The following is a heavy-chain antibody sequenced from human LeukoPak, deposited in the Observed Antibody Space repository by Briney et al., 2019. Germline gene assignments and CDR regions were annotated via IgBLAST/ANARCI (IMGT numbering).Heavy chain of an antibody. Sequence: GGSLRLSCAASGFTFSSYSMNWVRQAPGKGLEWVSSISSSSGYIYYADSVKGRFTISRDNAKNSLHLQMNSLRAEDTAVYYCARADYDILTGLLSRYYFDYWGQGTLVTVSS. D-gene: IGHD3-9*01. J-gene: IGHJ4*02. V-gene: IGHV3-21*01. CDR2: ISSSSGYI. CDR3: ARADYDILTGLLSRYYFDY. CDR1: GFTFSSYS.